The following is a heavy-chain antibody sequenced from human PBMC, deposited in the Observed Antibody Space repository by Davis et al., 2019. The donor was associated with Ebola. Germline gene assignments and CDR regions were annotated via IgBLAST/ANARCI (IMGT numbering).Heavy chain of an antibody. CDR1: GFTFSSYE. V-gene: IGHV3-48*03. Sequence: GGSLRLSCAASGFTFSSYEMNWVRQAPGKGLEWVSYISSSGSTIYYADSVKGRFTISRDNSKNSLYLQVNSLRSEDTAFYYCAREIKPHWFFDLWGRGTPVTVSS. CDR2: ISSSGSTI. CDR3: AREIKPHWFFDL. J-gene: IGHJ2*01.